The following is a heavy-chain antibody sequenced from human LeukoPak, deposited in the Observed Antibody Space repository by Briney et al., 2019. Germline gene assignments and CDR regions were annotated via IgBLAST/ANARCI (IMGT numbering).Heavy chain of an antibody. J-gene: IGHJ4*02. Sequence: ASVKVSCKASGYTFTGYYMHWVRQAPGQGLEWMGWINPNNGGTNYAQKFQGRVTMTRDTSISTAYMELSRLRSDDTAVYYCARDMYSSSWLGSFDYWGQGTLVTVSS. CDR2: INPNNGGT. CDR1: GYTFTGYY. D-gene: IGHD6-13*01. V-gene: IGHV1-2*02. CDR3: ARDMYSSSWLGSFDY.